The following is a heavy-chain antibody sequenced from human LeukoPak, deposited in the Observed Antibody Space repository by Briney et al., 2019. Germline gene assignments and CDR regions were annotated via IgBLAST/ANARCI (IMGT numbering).Heavy chain of an antibody. CDR3: ALLGDSSGYYSDY. CDR2: INPNSGGT. V-gene: IGHV1-2*02. Sequence: ASVKVSCKASGYTFTGYYMHWVRQAPGQGLEWMGWINPNSGGTNYAQKFQGRVTMTRDTSISTAYMELSRLRSDDTAVYYCALLGDSSGYYSDYWGQGTLVTVSS. CDR1: GYTFTGYY. D-gene: IGHD3-22*01. J-gene: IGHJ4*02.